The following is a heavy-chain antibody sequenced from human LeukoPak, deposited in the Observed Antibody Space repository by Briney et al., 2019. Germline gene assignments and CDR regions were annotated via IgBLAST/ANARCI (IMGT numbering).Heavy chain of an antibody. V-gene: IGHV3-23*01. J-gene: IGHJ3*02. CDR3: AKVEVKDCSSVLPFDN. CDR1: GFTFSSYV. CDR2: ISGSGGST. Sequence: GGSLRLSCAASGFTFSSYVMSWVRQAPGKGLEWVSAISGSGGSTYYADSVKGRFTISRDNSKNTLYLQMNSLRAEDTAVYYCAKVEVKDCSSVLPFDNLGQGTMVNVSS. D-gene: IGHD6-6*01.